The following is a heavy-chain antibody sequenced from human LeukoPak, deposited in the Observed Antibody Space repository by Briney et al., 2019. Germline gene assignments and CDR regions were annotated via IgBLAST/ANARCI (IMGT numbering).Heavy chain of an antibody. CDR1: GGSISSYY. CDR2: IYYSGST. V-gene: IGHV4-59*12. CDR3: ARANYYYDSSGYYYNYYFDS. D-gene: IGHD3-22*01. Sequence: SETLSLTCTVSGGSISSYYWSWIRQPPGKGLEWIGYIYYSGSTNYNPSLKSRVTISVDTSKNQFSLRLSSMTAADTAVYYCARANYYYDSSGYYYNYYFDSWGQGALVTVSS. J-gene: IGHJ4*02.